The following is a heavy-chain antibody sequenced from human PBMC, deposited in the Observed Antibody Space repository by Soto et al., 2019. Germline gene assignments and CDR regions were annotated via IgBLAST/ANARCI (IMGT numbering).Heavy chain of an antibody. CDR2: IIPIFGTA. J-gene: IGHJ6*02. CDR3: ARDEGYGDSTELGYYYGMDV. D-gene: IGHD4-17*01. CDR1: GGTFSRYA. Sequence: SVKVSCKASGGTFSRYAISWVRQAPGQGLEWMGGIIPIFGTANYAQKFQGRVTITADESTSTAYMELSSLRSEDTAVYYCARDEGYGDSTELGYYYGMDVWGQGTTVTVSS. V-gene: IGHV1-69*13.